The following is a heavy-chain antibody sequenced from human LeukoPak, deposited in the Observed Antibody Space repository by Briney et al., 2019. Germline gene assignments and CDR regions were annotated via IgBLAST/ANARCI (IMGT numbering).Heavy chain of an antibody. J-gene: IGHJ4*02. Sequence: GASVTVSCKVSGYTLTELSMHWVRQAPGKGLEWMGGFDPEDGETIYAQKFQGRVTMTEDTSTDTAYMELSSLRSEDTAVYYCATRSAGLVANFDYWGQGTLVTVSS. D-gene: IGHD2-15*01. V-gene: IGHV1-24*01. CDR3: ATRSAGLVANFDY. CDR1: GYTLTELS. CDR2: FDPEDGET.